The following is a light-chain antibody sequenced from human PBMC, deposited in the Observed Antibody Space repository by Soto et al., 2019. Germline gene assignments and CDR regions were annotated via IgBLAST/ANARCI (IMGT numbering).Light chain of an antibody. CDR3: QQSYNTPIT. CDR2: AAS. Sequence: DIQMTQSPSSLSASVGDRVIITCRASQTISSHLNWYQQKPGKAPNLLVYAASSLQSGVPSRFTGSGSGTDFTLTISSLQPEDFATYFCQQSYNTPITFGQGTRLEIK. J-gene: IGKJ5*01. CDR1: QTISSH. V-gene: IGKV1-39*01.